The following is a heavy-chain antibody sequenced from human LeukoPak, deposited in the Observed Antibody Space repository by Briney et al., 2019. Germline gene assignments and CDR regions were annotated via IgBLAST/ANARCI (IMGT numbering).Heavy chain of an antibody. CDR3: GRSTSGRNFFDY. J-gene: IGHJ4*02. D-gene: IGHD6-19*01. V-gene: IGHV3-23*01. CDR2: ISGSGGST. CDR1: GFTFSSYA. Sequence: GESLTLSCAASGFTFSSYAMSWVRQPPGKGLEWVSAISGSGGSTYYADSVKGRFTISRDNSKNTLFLQMNSLRAEDTAVYYCGRSTSGRNFFDYWGQGNLVTVSS.